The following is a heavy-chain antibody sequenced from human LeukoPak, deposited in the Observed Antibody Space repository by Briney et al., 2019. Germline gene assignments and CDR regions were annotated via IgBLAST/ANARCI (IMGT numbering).Heavy chain of an antibody. Sequence: PGGSLRVSCAVSGYTFSSSAMHWVRQAPGKGLEWVAIISNDGDNKFYADSVKGRFSISRDNSKNTLYLQMNTLRVDDTGVYHCARGRGQIFTGLIDYWGQGTLVTVSS. J-gene: IGHJ4*02. CDR1: GYTFSSSA. CDR3: ARGRGQIFTGLIDY. D-gene: IGHD3-9*01. CDR2: ISNDGDNK. V-gene: IGHV3-30*04.